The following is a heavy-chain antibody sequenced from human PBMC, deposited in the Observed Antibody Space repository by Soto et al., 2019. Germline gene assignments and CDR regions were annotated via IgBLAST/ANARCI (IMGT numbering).Heavy chain of an antibody. CDR2: TYYRSRWYN. D-gene: IGHD1-7*01. J-gene: IGHJ6*03. Sequence: PSQTLSLTCAISGDSVSSNNAAWNWIRQSPSRGLEWLGRTYYRSRWYNDYAVSVKSRITVNPDTSKNQFSLQLTSVTPEDTAVYYCAGTTSNYWYYMDVWGKGTTVTVSS. V-gene: IGHV6-1*01. CDR1: GDSVSSNNAA. CDR3: AGTTSNYWYYMDV.